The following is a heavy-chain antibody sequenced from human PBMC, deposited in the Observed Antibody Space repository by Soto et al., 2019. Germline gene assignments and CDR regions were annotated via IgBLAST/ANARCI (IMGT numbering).Heavy chain of an antibody. D-gene: IGHD3-16*01. J-gene: IGHJ4*02. CDR1: GVTFTRAT. Sequence: QVQLVQSGAEVKKPGSSVKVSCKASGVTFTRATFSWVRQAPGQGLEWMGRVIPLSNIADYAQKFKGRVTIAAEKSTSTAYLEFNRLTYEDTAMYFWNRGKEGSYYDSVGEAGWGQGTLITVSS. CDR3: NRGKEGSYYDSVGEAG. V-gene: IGHV1-69*02. CDR2: VIPLSNIA.